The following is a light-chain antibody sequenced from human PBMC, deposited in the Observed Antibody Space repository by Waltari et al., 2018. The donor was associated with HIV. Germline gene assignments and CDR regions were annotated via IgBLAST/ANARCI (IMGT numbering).Light chain of an antibody. Sequence: QSALTQPASLSGSPGQSITISCDGTSNDVGGYNYVSWYQQHPGIAPKLMICEVNNRTSGVSGRFSGSKSGNTADLTISGLQAEDEADYYCSSYTSSITLVFGGGTKVTVL. J-gene: IGLJ2*01. CDR3: SSYTSSITLV. CDR1: SNDVGGYNY. V-gene: IGLV2-14*01. CDR2: EVN.